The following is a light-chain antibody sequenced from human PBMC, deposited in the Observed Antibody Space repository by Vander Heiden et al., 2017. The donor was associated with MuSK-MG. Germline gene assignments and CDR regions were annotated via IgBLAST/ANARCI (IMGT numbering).Light chain of an antibody. Sequence: EIEMTQSPATLSVSPGERATLSCRASQSVSSNLAWYQQKPGQAPRLLIYGASTRATGIPARFSGSGSGTEFTLTISSLQSEDFAVYYCQQYNKWPPWTFGQGTKVETK. CDR2: GAS. J-gene: IGKJ1*01. CDR1: QSVSSN. CDR3: QQYNKWPPWT. V-gene: IGKV3-15*01.